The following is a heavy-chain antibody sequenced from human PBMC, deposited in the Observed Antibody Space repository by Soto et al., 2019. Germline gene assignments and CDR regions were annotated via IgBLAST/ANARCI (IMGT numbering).Heavy chain of an antibody. V-gene: IGHV4-61*01. J-gene: IGHJ5*02. CDR1: GDSVNSGIYY. Sequence: SETLSLTCTVSGDSVNSGIYYCTWIRQSPGKGLELLGYIYHIGTTRYNPSLKSRATISLDKYKSQFSLRLTSVTAEDTAVYFCARESIVGATRFEPWRNGSLVT. CDR3: ARESIVGATRFEP. D-gene: IGHD1-26*01. CDR2: IYHIGTT.